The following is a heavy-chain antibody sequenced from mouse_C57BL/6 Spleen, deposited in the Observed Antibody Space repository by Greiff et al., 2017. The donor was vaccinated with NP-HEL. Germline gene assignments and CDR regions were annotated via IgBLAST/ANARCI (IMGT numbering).Heavy chain of an antibody. CDR3: AQIYDYDGFAY. CDR2: IYPGDGDT. Sequence: QVQLQQSGPELVKPGASVKISCKASGYAFSSSWMNWVKQRPGKGLEWIGRIYPGDGDTNYNGKFKGKATLTADKSSSTAYMQLSSLTSEDSAVYFCAQIYDYDGFAYWGQGTLVTVSA. V-gene: IGHV1-82*01. CDR1: GYAFSSSW. J-gene: IGHJ3*01. D-gene: IGHD2-4*01.